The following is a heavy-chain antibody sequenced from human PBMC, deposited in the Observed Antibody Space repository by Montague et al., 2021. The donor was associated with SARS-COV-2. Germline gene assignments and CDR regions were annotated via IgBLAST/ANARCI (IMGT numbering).Heavy chain of an antibody. D-gene: IGHD6-19*01. CDR2: IYYSGST. J-gene: IGHJ3*02. Sequence: SETLSLTCTVSGGSISSYYWSWIRQPPGKGLEWIGYIYYSGSTNYNPSLRSRVTISVDTSKNQFSLKLSSVTAADTAVYYCARGSGWMGNSFDIWGQGTMVTVSS. CDR3: ARGSGWMGNSFDI. CDR1: GGSISSYY. V-gene: IGHV4-59*01.